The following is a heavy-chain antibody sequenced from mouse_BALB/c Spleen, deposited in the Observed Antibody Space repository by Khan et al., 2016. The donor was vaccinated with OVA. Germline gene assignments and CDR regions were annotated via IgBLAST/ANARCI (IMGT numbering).Heavy chain of an antibody. CDR1: GFTFSTFV. CDR2: ISSAGTYT. CDR3: TNGNYGWFAY. Sequence: EVELVEPGGGLVKPGGSLKLSCSASGFTFSTFVMSWVRQTPEKRLEWVATISSAGTYTYFSDSVKGRFTISRDNAKNTLYLQMNSLRSEDTAMYYCTNGNYGWFAYWGQGTLVTVSA. J-gene: IGHJ3*01. D-gene: IGHD2-1*01. V-gene: IGHV5-9-1*01.